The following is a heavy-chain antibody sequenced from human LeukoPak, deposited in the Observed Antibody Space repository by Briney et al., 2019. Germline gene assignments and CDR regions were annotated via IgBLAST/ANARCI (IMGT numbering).Heavy chain of an antibody. CDR1: GFTFSDAS. Sequence: PGGSLRLSCAASGFTFSDASMSWVRLAPGKGLEWIGRIKSLGEGGTIDYAAPVKGRFTLSRDDSKNTLYLQMNSLKSEDTGMYYCVVDYGDPYYFDYWGQGTLVTVSS. J-gene: IGHJ4*02. D-gene: IGHD4-17*01. CDR3: VVDYGDPYYFDY. CDR2: IKSLGEGGTI. V-gene: IGHV3-15*01.